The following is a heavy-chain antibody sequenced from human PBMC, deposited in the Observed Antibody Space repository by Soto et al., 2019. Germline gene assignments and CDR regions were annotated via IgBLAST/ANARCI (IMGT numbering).Heavy chain of an antibody. V-gene: IGHV3-74*01. CDR2: INSDGSST. CDR3: ARDSSPYYDFWSGYYVFDY. J-gene: IGHJ4*02. CDR1: GFTFSSHW. Sequence: GGSLRLSCAVSGFTFSSHWMHWVRQAPGKGLVWVSRINSDGSSTNYADSVKGRFTISRNNAKNTLYLQMNSLGADDTAVYYCARDSSPYYDFWSGYYVFDYWGQGTLVTVSS. D-gene: IGHD3-3*01.